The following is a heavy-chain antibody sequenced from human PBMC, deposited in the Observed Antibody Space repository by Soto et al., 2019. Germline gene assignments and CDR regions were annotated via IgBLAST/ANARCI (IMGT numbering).Heavy chain of an antibody. J-gene: IGHJ4*02. Sequence: QLQLQESGPGLVKPSETLSLTCTVSGGSISSSSYYWGWIRQPPGKGLEWIATIYYSGSTYYSPSLRSRVTTSIDTSQNQFSLKLSSVTAADTAVYYCARLASCTGSTCLDVDFWGQGTLVTVSS. CDR3: ARLASCTGSTCLDVDF. D-gene: IGHD2-8*02. V-gene: IGHV4-39*01. CDR2: IYYSGST. CDR1: GGSISSSSYY.